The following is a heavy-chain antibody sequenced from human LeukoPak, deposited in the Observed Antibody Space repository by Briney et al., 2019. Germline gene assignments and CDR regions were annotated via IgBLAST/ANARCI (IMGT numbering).Heavy chain of an antibody. D-gene: IGHD6-13*01. J-gene: IGHJ4*02. CDR1: GGTFSSYA. CDR2: IIPILGTA. Sequence: GASVKVSCKASGGTFSSYAISWVRQAPGQGLEWMGRIIPILGTATYAQKFQGRVTITADKSTSTAYMELSSLRSEDTAVYYCARGTQRGYSSSWPLLADYWGQGTLVTVSS. CDR3: ARGTQRGYSSSWPLLADY. V-gene: IGHV1-69*04.